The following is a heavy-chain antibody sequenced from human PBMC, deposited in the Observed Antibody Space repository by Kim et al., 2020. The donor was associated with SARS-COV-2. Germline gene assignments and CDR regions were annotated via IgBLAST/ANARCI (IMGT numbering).Heavy chain of an antibody. J-gene: IGHJ4*02. CDR1: GFTFSSYW. CDR3: ASAIFLMVRGTNLDY. D-gene: IGHD3-10*01. Sequence: GGSLRLSCAASGFTFSSYWMSWVRQAPGKGLEWVANIKQDGSEKYYVDSVKGRFTISRDNAKNSLYLQMNSLRAEDTAVYYCASAIFLMVRGTNLDYWGQGTLVTVSS. CDR2: IKQDGSEK. V-gene: IGHV3-7*01.